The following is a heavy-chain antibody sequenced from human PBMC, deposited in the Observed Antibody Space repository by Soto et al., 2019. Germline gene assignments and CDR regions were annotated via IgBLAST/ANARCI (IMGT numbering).Heavy chain of an antibody. D-gene: IGHD2-2*01. CDR3: AKDGGRCSSASCHPGV. CDR1: GYTFTNHG. Sequence: ASVKVSCKTSGYTFTNHGITWVRQAPGQGLEWMGWISTYNGNTNYAQKFQGRVTMTTDTSTSTACMELMSLRSDDTAVYYCAKDGGRCSSASCHPGVWGKGTTVTVSS. J-gene: IGHJ6*04. V-gene: IGHV1-18*01. CDR2: ISTYNGNT.